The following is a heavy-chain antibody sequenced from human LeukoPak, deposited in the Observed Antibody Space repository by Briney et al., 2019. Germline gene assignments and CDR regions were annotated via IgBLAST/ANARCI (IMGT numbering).Heavy chain of an antibody. D-gene: IGHD1-26*01. CDR2: ISYDGSNK. CDR1: GFTFSSYA. CDR3: ARDRGSGSYSYYYGMDV. J-gene: IGHJ6*02. V-gene: IGHV3-30-3*01. Sequence: GGSLRLSCAASGFTFSSYAMHWVRQAPGKGLEWVAVISYDGSNKYYADSVKGRFTISRDNSKNTLYLQMNSLRAEDTAVYYCARDRGSGSYSYYYGMDVWGQGTTVTVSS.